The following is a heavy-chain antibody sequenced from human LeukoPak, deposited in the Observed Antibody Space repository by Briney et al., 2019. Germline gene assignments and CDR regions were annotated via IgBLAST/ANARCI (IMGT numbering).Heavy chain of an antibody. J-gene: IGHJ4*02. CDR1: GFTFSSYA. CDR3: AKDRFCGGGSCYSIDY. CDR2: ISGSGGST. V-gene: IGHV3-23*01. D-gene: IGHD2-15*01. Sequence: GGSLRLSCAASGFTFSSYAMSWVRQAPGKGLEWVSTISGSGGSTYYVDSVKGRFTISRDNSKNTLYLQMDSLRAEDTAVYYCAKDRFCGGGSCYSIDYWGQGTLVAVSS.